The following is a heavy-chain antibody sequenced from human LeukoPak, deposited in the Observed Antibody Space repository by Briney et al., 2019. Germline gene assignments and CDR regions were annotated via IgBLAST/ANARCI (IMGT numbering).Heavy chain of an antibody. D-gene: IGHD3-22*01. CDR1: GYTFTGYY. V-gene: IGHV1-69*13. CDR2: IIPIFGTA. Sequence: SVKVSCKPSGYTFTGYYIQWVRQAPGQGLEWMGGIIPIFGTASYAQKFQGRVTITADESTSTAYMELSSLRSEDTAVYYCAYLLKGLLLRLDYWGQGTLVTVSS. J-gene: IGHJ4*02. CDR3: AYLLKGLLLRLDY.